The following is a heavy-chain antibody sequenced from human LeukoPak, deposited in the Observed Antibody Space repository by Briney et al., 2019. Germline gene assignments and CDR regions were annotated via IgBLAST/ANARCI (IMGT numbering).Heavy chain of an antibody. CDR3: ARELRYFDWLFMFFDY. Sequence: PSETLSLTCTVSGGSISSSSYYWGWIRQPPGKGLEWIGSIYYSGSTYYNPSLKSRVTISVDTSKNQFSLKLSSVTAADTAVYYCARELRYFDWLFMFFDYWGQGTLVTVSS. J-gene: IGHJ4*02. CDR1: GGSISSSSYY. V-gene: IGHV4-39*01. CDR2: IYYSGST. D-gene: IGHD3-9*01.